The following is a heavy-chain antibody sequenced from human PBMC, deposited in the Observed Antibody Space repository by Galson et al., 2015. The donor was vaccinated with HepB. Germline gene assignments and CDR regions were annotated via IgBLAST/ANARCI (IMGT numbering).Heavy chain of an antibody. CDR3: ARGVLLSGGPDY. CDR2: INPSGGST. J-gene: IGHJ4*02. V-gene: IGHV1-46*01. D-gene: IGHD3-10*01. CDR1: GYKYTCYY. Sequence: SVKVCCKASGYKYTCYYMHWVRQAPGQGLEWMGIINPSGGSTDYAQKFRGRHTMTRVTYTSTVCMELRSLRAEDTAVYHCARGVLLSGGPDYWGQGTLVTVSS.